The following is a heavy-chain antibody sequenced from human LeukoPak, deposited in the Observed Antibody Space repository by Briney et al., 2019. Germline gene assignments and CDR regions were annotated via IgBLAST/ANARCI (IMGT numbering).Heavy chain of an antibody. CDR3: ARGQYYYDSSGYSDY. D-gene: IGHD3-22*01. CDR2: IIPIFGTA. J-gene: IGHJ4*02. V-gene: IGHV1-69*13. Sequence: ASVKVSCKASGGTFSSYAISWVRQAPGQGLEWMGGIIPIFGTANYAQKFQGRVTITADESTRTAYMELSSLRSEDTAVYYCARGQYYYDSSGYSDYWGQGTLVTVSS. CDR1: GGTFSSYA.